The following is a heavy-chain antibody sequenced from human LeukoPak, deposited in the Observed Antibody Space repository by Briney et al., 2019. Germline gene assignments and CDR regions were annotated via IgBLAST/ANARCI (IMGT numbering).Heavy chain of an antibody. CDR3: ASGYSYGFDY. V-gene: IGHV4-59*01. J-gene: IGHJ4*02. CDR1: GGSISSYY. CDR2: IYYSGST. D-gene: IGHD5-18*01. Sequence: PSETLSLTCTVSGGSISSYYWSWIRQPPGKGLEWIGYIYYSGSTNYNPSPKSRVTISVDTSKNQFSLKLSSVTAADTAVYYCASGYSYGFDYWGQGTLVTVSS.